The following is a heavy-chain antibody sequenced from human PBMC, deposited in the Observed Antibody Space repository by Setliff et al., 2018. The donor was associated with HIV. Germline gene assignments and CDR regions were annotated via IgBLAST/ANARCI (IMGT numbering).Heavy chain of an antibody. D-gene: IGHD2-15*01. CDR2: FDPEDGET. CDR3: ATGRGYCRGGSCYWFRINVSWFDP. J-gene: IGHJ5*02. Sequence: ASVKVSCKVSGYTLTELSMRWVRQAPGKGLEWMGGFDPEDGETIYAQKFQGRVTMTKDTSTDTAYMELSSLRSEDTAMYYCATGRGYCRGGSCYWFRINVSWFDPWGQGTMVTVSS. CDR1: GYTLTELS. V-gene: IGHV1-24*01.